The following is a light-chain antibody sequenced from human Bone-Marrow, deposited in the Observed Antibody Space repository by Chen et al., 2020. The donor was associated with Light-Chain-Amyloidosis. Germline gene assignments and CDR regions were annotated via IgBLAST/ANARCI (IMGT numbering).Light chain of an antibody. J-gene: IGLJ3*02. Sequence: NFMLTQPHSVSASPGKTVIISCTRSSGSNATNYVQWYQQRPGSSPTTVIYEDDQRPSGVPDRFSGSIDRSSNSASLTISGLKTEDEADYYCQSYQGSSQGVFGGGTKLTVL. CDR2: EDD. V-gene: IGLV6-57*01. CDR3: QSYQGSSQGV. CDR1: SGSNATNY.